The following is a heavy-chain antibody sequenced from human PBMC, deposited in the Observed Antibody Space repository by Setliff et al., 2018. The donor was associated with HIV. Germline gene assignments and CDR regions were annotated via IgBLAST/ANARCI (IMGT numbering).Heavy chain of an antibody. CDR3: ARYCSSPSCEHFDY. V-gene: IGHV4-34*09. CDR1: GGSFSGYY. J-gene: IGHJ4*02. D-gene: IGHD2-2*01. CDR2: INHSGIT. Sequence: SETLSLTCGVYGGSFSGYYWSWIRQPPGKGLEWIGEINHSGITYYNPSLKSRVTISLDTSENQFSLKLSSVTAADTAVYYCARYCSSPSCEHFDYWGQGTLVTVSS.